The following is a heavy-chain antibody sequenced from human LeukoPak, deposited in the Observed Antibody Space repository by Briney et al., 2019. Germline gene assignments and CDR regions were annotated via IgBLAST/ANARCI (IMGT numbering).Heavy chain of an antibody. CDR3: AKGFTVAGRGFYFDY. CDR1: GFTFSSDA. D-gene: IGHD4-23*01. J-gene: IGHJ4*02. V-gene: IGHV3-23*01. Sequence: GGSLRLSCAASGFTFSSDAMNWVRQAPGKGLEWVSVISESGSGTYYADSVKGRFTISRDNSGNTLYLQMNSLRAEDTAVYYCAKGFTVAGRGFYFDYWGQGTLVTVSS. CDR2: ISESGSGT.